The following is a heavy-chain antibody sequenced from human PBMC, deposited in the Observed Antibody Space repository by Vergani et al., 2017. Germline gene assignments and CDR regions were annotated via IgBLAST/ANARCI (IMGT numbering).Heavy chain of an antibody. Sequence: EVQLVQSGAEVKKPGESLRISCKGSGYSFTSYWISWVRQLPGKGLEWMGRIDPSDSYTNYSPSFQGHVTISADKSISTAYLQWSSLKASDTAMYYCARXGFSGGSCYSPYYYGMDVWGQGTTVTVSS. CDR2: IDPSDSYT. CDR1: GYSFTSYW. CDR3: ARXGFSGGSCYSPYYYGMDV. D-gene: IGHD2-15*01. J-gene: IGHJ6*02. V-gene: IGHV5-10-1*01.